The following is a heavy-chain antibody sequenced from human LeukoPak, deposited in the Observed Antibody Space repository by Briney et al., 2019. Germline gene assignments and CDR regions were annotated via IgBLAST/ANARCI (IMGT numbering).Heavy chain of an antibody. D-gene: IGHD6-6*01. CDR1: GGTFSSYA. CDR2: IIPIFGTA. CDR3: ARDFPSLVHDYYYGMDV. J-gene: IGHJ6*02. Sequence: SVKVSCKASGGTFSSYAISWVRQAPGQGLEWMGGIIPIFGTANYAQKFQGRVTITADESTSIAYMELSSLRSEDTAVYYCARDFPSLVHDYYYGMDVWGQGTTVTVSS. V-gene: IGHV1-69*01.